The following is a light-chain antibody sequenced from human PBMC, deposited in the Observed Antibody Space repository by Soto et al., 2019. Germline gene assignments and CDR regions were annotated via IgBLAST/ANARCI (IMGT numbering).Light chain of an antibody. CDR1: QSVGTY. Sequence: EVVLTQSPATLSLSPGERATLSCRASQSVGTYLAWYHQKRGQAPRLLIYDASNRATGIPARFSGSRTGTDFALTISSLEPEDFAVYFCQQRFIWPPLTFGGGTKVEIK. V-gene: IGKV3-11*01. CDR2: DAS. CDR3: QQRFIWPPLT. J-gene: IGKJ4*01.